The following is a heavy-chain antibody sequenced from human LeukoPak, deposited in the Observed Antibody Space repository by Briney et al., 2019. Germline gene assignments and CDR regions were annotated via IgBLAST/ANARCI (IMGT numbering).Heavy chain of an antibody. Sequence: GESLKISCKGSGYSFTSYWIGWVRQMPGKGLEWMGIIHPGDSDTRYSPSFQGQVTISADKSISTAYLQWSSLKASDTAMYYCARLPNRYFDWLPHFDYWGQGTLVTVSS. CDR3: ARLPNRYFDWLPHFDY. CDR1: GYSFTSYW. CDR2: IHPGDSDT. D-gene: IGHD3-9*01. J-gene: IGHJ4*02. V-gene: IGHV5-51*01.